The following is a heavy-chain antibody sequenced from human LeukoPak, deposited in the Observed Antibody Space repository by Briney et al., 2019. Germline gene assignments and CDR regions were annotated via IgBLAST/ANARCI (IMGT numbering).Heavy chain of an antibody. Sequence: ASVKVSCKAFGYTFTSNYMHWVRQAPGQGPEWMGAISPSGGSTTYAQKFQGRVTLTRDMSTSTDYLELSSLRSEDTAVYYCARDNSVRDEAWSFNPWGQGTLVTVSS. CDR1: GYTFTSNY. V-gene: IGHV1-46*01. CDR2: ISPSGGST. D-gene: IGHD5-24*01. J-gene: IGHJ5*02. CDR3: ARDNSVRDEAWSFNP.